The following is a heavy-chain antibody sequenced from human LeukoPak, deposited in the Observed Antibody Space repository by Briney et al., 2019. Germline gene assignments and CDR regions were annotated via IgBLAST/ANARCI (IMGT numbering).Heavy chain of an antibody. J-gene: IGHJ4*02. Sequence: GRSLRLSCAASGFTFSSYAMHWVRQAPGKGLEWVAVISYDGSNKYYADSVKGRFTISRDNSKNTLYLQMNSLRAEDTAVYYCARETAARYYYFDYWGQGTLVTVSS. D-gene: IGHD6-6*01. CDR2: ISYDGSNK. CDR1: GFTFSSYA. CDR3: ARETAARYYYFDY. V-gene: IGHV3-30-3*01.